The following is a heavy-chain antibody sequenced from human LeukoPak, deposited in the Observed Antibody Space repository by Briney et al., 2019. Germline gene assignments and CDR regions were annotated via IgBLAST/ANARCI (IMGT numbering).Heavy chain of an antibody. V-gene: IGHV4-59*01. CDR3: ARDLVTVTKGFDI. D-gene: IGHD4-17*01. CDR2: IYTSGST. CDR1: GGSISSYY. Sequence: SETLSLTCTVSGGSISSYYWSWIRQPPGKGLEWIGYIYTSGSTNYNPSLKSRVTISIDTSKNQFSLRLSSVTAADTAVYYCARDLVTVTKGFDIWGQGTMASVSS. J-gene: IGHJ3*02.